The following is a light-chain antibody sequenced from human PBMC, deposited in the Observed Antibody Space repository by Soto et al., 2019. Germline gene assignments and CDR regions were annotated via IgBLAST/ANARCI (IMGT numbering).Light chain of an antibody. J-gene: IGKJ5*01. CDR1: QYVSSSY. CDR3: QQSGSSVT. Sequence: EILLTQSPGTLSLSPGERATLSCRASQYVSSSYLAWYQQKPGRAPRLLIFGVSSRATGIPDRFSGSGSGTDFSLTISRLEPEDFAVYYCQQSGSSVTFGQGTRLEIK. CDR2: GVS. V-gene: IGKV3-20*01.